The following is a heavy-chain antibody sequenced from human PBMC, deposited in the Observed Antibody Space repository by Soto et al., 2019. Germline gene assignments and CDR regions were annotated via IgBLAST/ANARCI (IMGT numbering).Heavy chain of an antibody. Sequence: PSETLSLTCTVSGGSISSYYWSWIRQPPGKGLEWIGYIYYSGSTNYNPSLKSRVTISVDTSKNQFSLKLSSVTAADTAVYYCARHGSPSLVPTYYYYYMDVWGKGTTVTVSS. CDR3: ARHGSPSLVPTYYYYYMDV. J-gene: IGHJ6*03. D-gene: IGHD2-2*01. V-gene: IGHV4-59*08. CDR2: IYYSGST. CDR1: GGSISSYY.